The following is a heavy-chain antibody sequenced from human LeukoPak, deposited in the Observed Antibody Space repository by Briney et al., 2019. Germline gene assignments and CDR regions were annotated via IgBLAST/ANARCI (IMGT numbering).Heavy chain of an antibody. CDR2: IKQDGSEK. CDR1: GFTFSNYW. V-gene: IGHV3-7*01. CDR3: VRDGYNYGYPDVDFDY. D-gene: IGHD5-18*01. J-gene: IGHJ4*02. Sequence: PGGSLRLSCAASGFTFSNYWMSWVRQAPGKGLEWVANIKQDGSEKNYVDSVKGRFTISRDNAKNSLYLQMNSLRAEDTAVYYCVRDGYNYGYPDVDFDYWGQGTLVTVSS.